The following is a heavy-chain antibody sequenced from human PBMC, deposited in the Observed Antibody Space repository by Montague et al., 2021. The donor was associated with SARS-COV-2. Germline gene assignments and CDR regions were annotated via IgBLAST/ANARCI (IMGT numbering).Heavy chain of an antibody. Sequence: SETLSLTCAVSGGFISSGNWWSWVHQPPGKGLEWIGEIFHSGAAXYNPSLKSRLTISMDKSKNEFSLKLNSVTAADTAMYYCARDFVAAVPDRFDSWGQGVLVTVSS. CDR3: ARDFVAAVPDRFDS. CDR2: IFHSGAA. J-gene: IGHJ4*02. V-gene: IGHV4/OR15-8*02. D-gene: IGHD6-13*01. CDR1: GGFISSGNW.